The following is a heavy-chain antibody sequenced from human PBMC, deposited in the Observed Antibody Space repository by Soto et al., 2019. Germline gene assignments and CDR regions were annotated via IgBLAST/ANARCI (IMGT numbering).Heavy chain of an antibody. CDR1: GGSFSGYY. CDR3: ARVLRCLEWSFDY. V-gene: IGHV4-34*01. CDR2: INHSGST. D-gene: IGHD3-3*01. J-gene: IGHJ4*02. Sequence: SETLSLTCAVYGGSFSGYYWSWNRQPPGKGLEWIGEINHSGSTNYNPSLTSRVTISVDTSKNQFSLKLSSVPAADTAVYYCARVLRCLEWSFDYWGQGTLVTVSS.